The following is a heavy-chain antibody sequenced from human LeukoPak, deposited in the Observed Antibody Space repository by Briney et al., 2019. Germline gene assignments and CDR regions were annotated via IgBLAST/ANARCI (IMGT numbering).Heavy chain of an antibody. CDR3: ARGCSGGTCYYWGTYYFDS. CDR2: ISNGGGYI. Sequence: GGSLRLSCAASGFTFRGYSMNWVRQAPGKGLEWVASISNGGGYIYYTDSVKGRFTISRDDAKDSLYLQMNSLRVEDTAVYYCARGCSGGTCYYWGTYYFDSWGQGALVTVSS. V-gene: IGHV3-21*06. D-gene: IGHD2-15*01. CDR1: GFTFRGYS. J-gene: IGHJ4*02.